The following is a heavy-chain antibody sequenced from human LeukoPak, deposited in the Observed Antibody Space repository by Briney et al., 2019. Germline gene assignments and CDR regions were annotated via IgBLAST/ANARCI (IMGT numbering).Heavy chain of an antibody. CDR1: GFTFSSYW. CDR2: INSDGSST. V-gene: IGHV3-74*01. CDR3: ARDLRRIAAYYFDY. Sequence: PGGSLRLSCAASGFTFSSYWMHWVRQAPGKGLVWVSRINSDGSSTTYADSVKGRFTISRDNAKNTLYLQMNSLRVEDTAVYYCARDLRRIAAYYFDYWGQGTLVTVSS. D-gene: IGHD6-25*01. J-gene: IGHJ4*02.